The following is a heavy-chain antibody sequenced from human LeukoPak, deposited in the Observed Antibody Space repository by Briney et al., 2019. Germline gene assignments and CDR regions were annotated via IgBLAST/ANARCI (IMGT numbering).Heavy chain of an antibody. J-gene: IGHJ4*02. CDR1: GGSISSYY. CDR2: IYYSGST. D-gene: IGHD5-18*01. V-gene: IGHV4-59*01. Sequence: SETLSLTCTVSGGSISSYYWSWVRQPPGKGLEWIGRIYYSGSTNYNPSLKSRVTISVDTSKNQFSLKLSSVTAADTAVYYCARDGRYSYGTFDYWGQGTLVTVSS. CDR3: ARDGRYSYGTFDY.